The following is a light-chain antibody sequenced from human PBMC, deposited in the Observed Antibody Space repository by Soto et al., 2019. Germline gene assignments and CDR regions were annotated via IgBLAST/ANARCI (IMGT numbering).Light chain of an antibody. CDR3: QQRSNWPPD. J-gene: IGKJ3*01. CDR2: DAS. CDR1: QSVSSY. Sequence: EIVLTQSPATLSLSPGERATLSCRASQSVSSYLAWYQQKPDQAPRLLIYDASNRATGIPARFSGSGSGTDFTLTISSLEPEDFAVYYCQQRSNWPPDFGPGTKVDIK. V-gene: IGKV3-11*01.